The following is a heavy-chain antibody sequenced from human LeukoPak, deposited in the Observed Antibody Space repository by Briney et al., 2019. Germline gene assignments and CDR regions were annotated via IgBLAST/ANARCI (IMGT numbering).Heavy chain of an antibody. J-gene: IGHJ4*02. Sequence: SGPTLVKPTQTLTVTCTFSGFSLSTSGVGVGWIRQPPGKALEWLALIYWNDIKRYSPSLKSRLTITKDTSKNQVVLTMTSTDPVDTATCYCVHSREDYGSGRYPDYYFDYWGQGTLVTVSS. CDR1: GFSLSTSGVG. CDR3: VHSREDYGSGRYPDYYFDY. V-gene: IGHV2-5*01. CDR2: IYWNDIK. D-gene: IGHD3-10*01.